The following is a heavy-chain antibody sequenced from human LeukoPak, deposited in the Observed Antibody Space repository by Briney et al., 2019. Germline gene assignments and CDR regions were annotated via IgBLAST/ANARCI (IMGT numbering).Heavy chain of an antibody. CDR1: GFTFSSYS. Sequence: GGSLRLSCAASGFTFSSYSMNWVHQAPGKGLEWVSSISSSSSYIYYADSVKGRFTISRDNAKNSLYLQMNSLRAEDTAVYYCARDYGDPVYDAFDIWGQGTMVTVSS. J-gene: IGHJ3*02. CDR3: ARDYGDPVYDAFDI. V-gene: IGHV3-21*01. D-gene: IGHD4-17*01. CDR2: ISSSSSYI.